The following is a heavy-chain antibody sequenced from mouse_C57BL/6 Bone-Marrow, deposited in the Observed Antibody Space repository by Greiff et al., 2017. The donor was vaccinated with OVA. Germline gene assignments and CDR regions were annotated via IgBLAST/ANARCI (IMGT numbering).Heavy chain of an antibody. D-gene: IGHD4-1*01. CDR3: VRTGTGAY. CDR2: IRSKSNNYAT. J-gene: IGHJ3*01. V-gene: IGHV10-1*01. Sequence: EVQGVESGGGLVQPKGSLKLSCAASGFSFNTYAMNWVRQAPGKGLEWVARIRSKSNNYATYYADSVKDRFTISRDDSESMLYLQMNNLKPEDTAMYYCVRTGTGAYWGQGTLVTVSA. CDR1: GFSFNTYA.